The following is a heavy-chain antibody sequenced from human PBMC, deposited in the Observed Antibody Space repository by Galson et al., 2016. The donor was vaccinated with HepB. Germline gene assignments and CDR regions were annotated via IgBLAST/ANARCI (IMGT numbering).Heavy chain of an antibody. CDR1: GFTFSSYA. Sequence: SLRLSCAASGFTFSSYAMSWVRQAPGKGLEWVATISYDGSNKFHADSVKGRFTISRDSSKNTLYVQMNSLRVEDTAVYYCAKASSYSSSSVLDNWGPGTLVTVSS. CDR2: ISYDGSNK. CDR3: AKASSYSSSSVLDN. J-gene: IGHJ4*02. D-gene: IGHD6-6*01. V-gene: IGHV3-30*18.